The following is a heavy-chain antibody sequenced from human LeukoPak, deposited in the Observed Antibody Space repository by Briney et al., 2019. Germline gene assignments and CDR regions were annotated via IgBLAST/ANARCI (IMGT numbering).Heavy chain of an antibody. CDR3: ARAGNNWSFDY. CDR1: GGSISSYY. D-gene: IGHD1-1*01. V-gene: IGHV4-59*01. J-gene: IGHJ4*02. CDR2: IYYSGST. Sequence: SETLSLTCTVSGGSISSYYWSWIRQPPGKGLEWIGYIYYSGSTNYNPSLKSRVTISVDTSKNQFSLKLSSVTAANTAVYYCARAGNNWSFDYWGQGTLVTVSS.